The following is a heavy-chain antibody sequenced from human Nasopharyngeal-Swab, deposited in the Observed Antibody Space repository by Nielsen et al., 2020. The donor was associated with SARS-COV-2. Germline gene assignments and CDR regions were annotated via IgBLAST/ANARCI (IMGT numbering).Heavy chain of an antibody. V-gene: IGHV4-34*01. Sequence: SETLSLTCAVYGGSFSGYYWSWICQPPGKGLEWIGEINHSGSTNYNPSLKSRVTISVDTSKNQFSLKLSSVTAADTAVYYCARGMIDPDAFDIWGQGTMVTVSS. CDR1: GGSFSGYY. J-gene: IGHJ3*02. D-gene: IGHD2-21*01. CDR3: ARGMIDPDAFDI. CDR2: INHSGST.